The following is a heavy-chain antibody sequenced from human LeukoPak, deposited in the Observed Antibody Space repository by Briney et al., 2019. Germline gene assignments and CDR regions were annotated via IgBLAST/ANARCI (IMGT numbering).Heavy chain of an antibody. Sequence: SETLSLTCTVSGGSISSYYWSWIRQPPGKGLEWIAYICDSGTTNYNSSLKSRVTISLDTSKNQFSLKLSSVTAADTAVYYCARHSGPGGNLLWFDPWGQGTLVTVSS. D-gene: IGHD4-23*01. CDR1: GGSISSYY. CDR2: ICDSGTT. J-gene: IGHJ5*02. CDR3: ARHSGPGGNLLWFDP. V-gene: IGHV4-59*08.